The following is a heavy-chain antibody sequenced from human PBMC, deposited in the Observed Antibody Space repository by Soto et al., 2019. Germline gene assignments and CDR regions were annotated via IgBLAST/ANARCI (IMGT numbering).Heavy chain of an antibody. V-gene: IGHV3-23*01. J-gene: IGHJ4*02. CDR3: AKHLHYDFWSGYYGYFDY. CDR2: ISGSGGST. Sequence: PGGSLRLSCAASGFTFSSYAMSWVRQAPGKGLEWVSAISGSGGSTYYADSVKGRFTISRDNSKNTLYLQMNSLRAEDTAVYYCAKHLHYDFWSGYYGYFDYWGQGTLVTVSS. D-gene: IGHD3-3*01. CDR1: GFTFSSYA.